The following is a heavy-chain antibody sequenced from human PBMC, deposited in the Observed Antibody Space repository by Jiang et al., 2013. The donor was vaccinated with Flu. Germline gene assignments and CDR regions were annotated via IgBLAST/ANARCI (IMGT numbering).Heavy chain of an antibody. Sequence: GAEVKKPGASVKVSCKASGYTFTSYGISWVRQAPGQGLEWMGWISAYNGNTNYAQKLQGRVTMTTDTSTSTAYMELRSLRSDDTAVYYCARYCSSTSCYDYAFDIWGPRDNGHRLF. CDR2: ISAYNGNT. CDR3: ARYCSSTSCYDYAFDI. D-gene: IGHD2-2*01. CDR1: GYTFTSYG. J-gene: IGHJ3*02. V-gene: IGHV1-18*01.